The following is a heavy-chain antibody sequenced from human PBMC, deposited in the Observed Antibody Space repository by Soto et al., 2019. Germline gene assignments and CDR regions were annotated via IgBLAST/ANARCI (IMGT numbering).Heavy chain of an antibody. CDR3: AKGSTRWLESLLHY. CDR1: GFTFNIFG. J-gene: IGHJ4*02. CDR2: ISNDGTNK. V-gene: IGHV3-30*18. D-gene: IGHD5-12*01. Sequence: GGSLRLSXAASGFTFNIFGMHWVRQAPDKGLEWVALISNDGTNKYYADSVRGRFTISRDSSKNTVFLQMDSLRADDTAVYYCAKGSTRWLESLLHYWGQGTLVTVSS.